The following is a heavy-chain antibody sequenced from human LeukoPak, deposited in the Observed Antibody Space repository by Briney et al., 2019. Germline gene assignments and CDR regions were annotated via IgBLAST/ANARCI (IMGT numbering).Heavy chain of an antibody. CDR1: GVTFSSYS. D-gene: IGHD6-13*01. CDR3: ARLMPGTKLFDY. Sequence: PGGSLRLSSAASGVTFSSYSMNWVRQAPGTELEGGSYNSSSSSTIHYADSVKGRFTISRDNDKNSLYLQMNSLRAEDTAVYYCARLMPGTKLFDYWGQGTLVSVSS. CDR2: NSSSSSTI. V-gene: IGHV3-48*04. J-gene: IGHJ4*02.